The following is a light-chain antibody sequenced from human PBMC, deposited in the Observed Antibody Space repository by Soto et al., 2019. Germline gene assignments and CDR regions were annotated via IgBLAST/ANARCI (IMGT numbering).Light chain of an antibody. CDR1: QSIDNW. J-gene: IGKJ1*01. Sequence: DIQMTQSPYTLSASVGDRVTITCRASQSIDNWLAWYQQKPGKAPKFLIYEASSLESGVPSRFSGSGSGTEFTLTISSLQPDDFATYYCQQYSNYPRTFGQGTKVDIK. CDR3: QQYSNYPRT. CDR2: EAS. V-gene: IGKV1-5*01.